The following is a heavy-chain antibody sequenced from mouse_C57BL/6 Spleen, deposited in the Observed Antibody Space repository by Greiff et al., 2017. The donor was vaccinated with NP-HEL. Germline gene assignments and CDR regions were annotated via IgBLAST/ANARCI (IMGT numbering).Heavy chain of an antibody. CDR1: GFTFSSYA. CDR3: TSYGNTLFAY. Sequence: EVKVVESGEGLVKPGGSLKLSCAASGFTFSSYAMSWVRQTPEKRLEWVAYISSGGDYIYYADTVKGRFTISRDNARNTLYLQMSSLKSEDTAMYYCTSYGNTLFAYWGQGTLVTVSA. D-gene: IGHD2-1*01. J-gene: IGHJ3*01. CDR2: ISSGGDYI. V-gene: IGHV5-9-1*02.